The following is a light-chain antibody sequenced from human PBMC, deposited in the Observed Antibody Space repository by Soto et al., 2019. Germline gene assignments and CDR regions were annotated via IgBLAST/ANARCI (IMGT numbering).Light chain of an antibody. CDR2: DVN. V-gene: IGLV2-11*01. J-gene: IGLJ2*01. CDR1: SSDVGGYTF. Sequence: QSALTQPRSVSGSPGQSVTISCTGTSSDVGGYTFVSWYQQHPAKAPKLMIYDVNRRPSGVPDRFSGSKSGNTASLTISGLQADYEADSSCSSYTTSTTLVFGGGT. CDR3: SSYTTSTTLV.